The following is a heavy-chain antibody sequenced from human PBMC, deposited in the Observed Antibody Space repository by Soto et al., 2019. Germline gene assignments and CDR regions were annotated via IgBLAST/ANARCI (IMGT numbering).Heavy chain of an antibody. CDR2: FRTGGDDATT. V-gene: IGHV3-23*01. J-gene: IGHJ4*02. CDR1: GFTFSSYS. CDR3: AKKANSGPGSQYFDN. Sequence: GGSLRLSCAASGFTFSSYSMSWVRQAPGKGLEWVSGFRTGGDDATTYYADSVKGRFTISRDNSKNMLFLQMNSLRAEDTAIYYCAKKANSGPGSQYFDNRGQATLRTVSS. D-gene: IGHD3-10*01.